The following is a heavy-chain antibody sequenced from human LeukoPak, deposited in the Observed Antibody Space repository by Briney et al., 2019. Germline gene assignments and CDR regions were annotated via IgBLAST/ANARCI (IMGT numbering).Heavy chain of an antibody. CDR1: GFTFSSYG. Sequence: GGSLRLSCAASGFTFSSYGMHWVRQAPGKGLEWVAVIWYDGSNKYYADSVKGRFTISRDNAKNSLYLQMNSLSPEDTALYYCAKDYGDIRNWYFDLWGRGTLVTVSS. CDR2: IWYDGSNK. D-gene: IGHD4-17*01. J-gene: IGHJ2*01. CDR3: AKDYGDIRNWYFDL. V-gene: IGHV3-33*03.